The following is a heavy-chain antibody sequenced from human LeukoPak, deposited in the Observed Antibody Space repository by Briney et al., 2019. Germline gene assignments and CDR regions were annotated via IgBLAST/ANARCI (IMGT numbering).Heavy chain of an antibody. V-gene: IGHV1-69*13. J-gene: IGHJ4*02. CDR2: IIPIFGTA. D-gene: IGHD2-21*02. CDR3: ASRMPNSFWGGDSYLDY. Sequence: GASVKVSCKASGGTFSSYAISWVRQAPGQGLEWMGGIIPIFGTANYAQKFQGRVTITADESTSTAYMELSSLRSEDTAVYYCASRMPNSFWGGDSYLDYWAQEPLLTVS. CDR1: GGTFSSYA.